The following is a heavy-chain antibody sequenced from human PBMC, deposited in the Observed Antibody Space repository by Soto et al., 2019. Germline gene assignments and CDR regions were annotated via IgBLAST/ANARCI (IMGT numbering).Heavy chain of an antibody. J-gene: IGHJ4*02. V-gene: IGHV3-66*01. D-gene: IGHD2-2*01. CDR1: GFTVSSNY. Sequence: EVQLVESGGGLVQPGGSLRLSCAASGFTVSSNYMSWVRQAPGKGLEWVSVIYSGGSTYYADSVKGRFTISRDNSKNTLDLQMNSLRAEDTAVYYCARVVVPAAMFGYFDYWGQGTLVTVSS. CDR2: IYSGGST. CDR3: ARVVVPAAMFGYFDY.